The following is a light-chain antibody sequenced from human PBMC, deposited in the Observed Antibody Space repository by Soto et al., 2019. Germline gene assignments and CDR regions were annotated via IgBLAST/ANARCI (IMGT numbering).Light chain of an antibody. CDR2: DAS. J-gene: IGKJ4*01. CDR1: QSVSSY. V-gene: IGKV3-11*01. Sequence: EIVLTPSPATLSLSPVERATLSCRASQSVSSYLAWYQQKPGQAPRLLIYDASNRATGIPARFSGSGSGTEFTLTISSLRSEDFAVYYCQQYHNWLTFGGGTKVDIK. CDR3: QQYHNWLT.